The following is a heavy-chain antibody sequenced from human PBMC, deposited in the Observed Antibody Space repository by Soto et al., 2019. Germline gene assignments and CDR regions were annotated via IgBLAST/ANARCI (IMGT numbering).Heavy chain of an antibody. CDR3: ALTHAGLYYDSSGYYPWYFQH. J-gene: IGHJ1*01. CDR1: GGSISSGGYY. D-gene: IGHD3-22*01. Sequence: PSETLSLTCTVSGGSISSGGYYWSWIRQHPGKGLEWIGYIYYSGSTYYNPSLKSRVTISVDTSKNQFSLKLSSVTAADTAVYYCALTHAGLYYDSSGYYPWYFQHWGQGTLVTVSS. V-gene: IGHV4-31*03. CDR2: IYYSGST.